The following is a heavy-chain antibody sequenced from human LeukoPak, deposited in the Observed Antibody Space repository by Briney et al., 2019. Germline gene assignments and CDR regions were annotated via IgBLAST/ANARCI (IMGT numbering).Heavy chain of an antibody. CDR1: GFTFSNYG. CDR2: IWYDGSNK. V-gene: IGHV3-33*01. D-gene: IGHD1-26*01. J-gene: IGHJ4*02. Sequence: PGRSLRLSCAASGFTFSNYGIHWVRQAPGKGREWVAVIWYDGSNKYYADSVKGRFTISRDNSKNTLYLQMNSLRAEDTAVYYCARDRVGGLGGMGYWGQGTLVTVSS. CDR3: ARDRVGGLGGMGY.